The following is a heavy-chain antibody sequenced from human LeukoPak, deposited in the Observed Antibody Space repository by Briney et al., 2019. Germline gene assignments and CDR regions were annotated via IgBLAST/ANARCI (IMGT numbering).Heavy chain of an antibody. CDR3: ARESRIVGTTVFDY. J-gene: IGHJ4*02. Sequence: SETLSLTCTVSGGSISSSSYYWGWIRQPPGKGLEWIGSIYYSGSTYYNPSLKSRVTISVDTSKNQFSLKLSSVTAADTAVYYCARESRIVGTTVFDYWGQGTLVTVSS. D-gene: IGHD1-26*01. CDR1: GGSISSSSYY. CDR2: IYYSGST. V-gene: IGHV4-39*07.